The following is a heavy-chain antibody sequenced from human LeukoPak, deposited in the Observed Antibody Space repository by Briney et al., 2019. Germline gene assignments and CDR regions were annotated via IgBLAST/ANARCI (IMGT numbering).Heavy chain of an antibody. CDR2: ISWNSGSI. CDR3: AKAEAPRDRSGLLWFGELSALGYYYYYYGMDV. D-gene: IGHD3-10*01. V-gene: IGHV3-9*01. CDR1: GFTFDDYA. Sequence: PGGSLRLSCAASGFTFDDYAMHWVRQAPGKGLEWVSGISWNSGSIGYAGSVKGRFTISRDNAKNSLYLQMNSLRAEDTALYYCAKAEAPRDRSGLLWFGELSALGYYYYYYGMDVWGQGTTVTVSS. J-gene: IGHJ6*02.